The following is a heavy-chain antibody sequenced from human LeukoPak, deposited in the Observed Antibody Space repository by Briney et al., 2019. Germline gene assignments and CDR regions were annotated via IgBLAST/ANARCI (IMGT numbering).Heavy chain of an antibody. CDR2: INPSGGTT. J-gene: IGHJ5*02. V-gene: IGHV1-46*01. Sequence: ASVKVSCKASGYSFTNYYMNWVRQAPGQGLEWMGIINPSGGTTRYAQKFQGRVTMTRDMSTSTVYMELSSLRSEDTAAYSCARGSTVTTGWGNWFDPWGQGTLVTVSS. CDR1: GYSFTNYY. D-gene: IGHD4-17*01. CDR3: ARGSTVTTGWGNWFDP.